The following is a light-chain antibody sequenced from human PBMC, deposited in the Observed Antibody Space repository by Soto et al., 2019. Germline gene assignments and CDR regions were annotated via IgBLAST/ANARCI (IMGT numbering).Light chain of an antibody. CDR3: QQYNNWPLT. Sequence: EVVMTQSPDTLSVSPGDGATLSCRASQNVHSDLAWYQQKPGQAPRLVIYDTSTRATDIPVRFTGGGSGTEFTLTISSLKSEDFAVYYCQQYNNWPLTFGGGTKVEIK. CDR2: DTS. J-gene: IGKJ4*01. CDR1: QNVHSD. V-gene: IGKV3-15*01.